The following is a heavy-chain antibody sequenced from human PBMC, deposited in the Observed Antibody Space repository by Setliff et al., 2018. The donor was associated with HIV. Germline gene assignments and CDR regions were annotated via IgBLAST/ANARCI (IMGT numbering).Heavy chain of an antibody. D-gene: IGHD5-18*01. CDR3: ARDSGGYNYGFAVGSFDY. V-gene: IGHV4-59*01. CDR2: VYYTGST. J-gene: IGHJ4*02. Sequence: ETLSLTCTVSSDSIRFYYWTWIRQPPGKGLEWIGNVYYTGSTNYNPSLKSRITISIDTSKSQFSPKLTSVAAADTAVYYCARDSGGYNYGFAVGSFDYWGQGALVTVSS. CDR1: SDSIRFYY.